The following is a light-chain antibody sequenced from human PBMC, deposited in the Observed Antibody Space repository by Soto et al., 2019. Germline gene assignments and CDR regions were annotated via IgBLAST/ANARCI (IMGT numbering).Light chain of an antibody. V-gene: IGKV2-28*01. CDR2: LVS. CDR1: QSLLHGNGYNY. CDR3: MQALQTPLT. Sequence: EIVLTQSPLSLPVTPGEPASISCRSSQSLLHGNGYNYVDWYLQKPGEPPQLLIYLVSNRASGVPDRFSGSGSGTDFTLKISRVEAEDVGLYYCMQALQTPLTFGQGTRREIK. J-gene: IGKJ5*01.